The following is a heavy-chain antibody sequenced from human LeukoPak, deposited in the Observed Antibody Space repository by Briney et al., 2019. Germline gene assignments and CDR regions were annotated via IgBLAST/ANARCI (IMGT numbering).Heavy chain of an antibody. Sequence: GGSLRLSCAASGFTFSSYSMNWVRQAPGQGLEWVSSISSSSSYIYYADSVKGRFTISRDNAKNSLYLQMNSLRAEDTAVYYCAKKGTMAYYFDYWGQGTLVTVSS. D-gene: IGHD1-1*01. V-gene: IGHV3-21*04. CDR2: ISSSSSYI. J-gene: IGHJ4*02. CDR3: AKKGTMAYYFDY. CDR1: GFTFSSYS.